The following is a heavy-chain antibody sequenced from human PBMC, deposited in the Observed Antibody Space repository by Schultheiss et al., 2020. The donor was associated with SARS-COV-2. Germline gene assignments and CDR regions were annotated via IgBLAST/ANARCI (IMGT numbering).Heavy chain of an antibody. Sequence: SETLSLTCSVSGSSITGFFWTWIRQPPGKGLDPIGNIYFTGITKYNPSLKSRVTISIDTSKNQFSLKLGSVTAADTAVYFCARATRVESLFSVRGGSFDFGGRGALVTVSS. J-gene: IGHJ4*03. CDR2: IYFTGIT. CDR3: ARATRVESLFSVRGGSFDF. D-gene: IGHD3-16*01. V-gene: IGHV4-59*01. CDR1: GSSITGFF.